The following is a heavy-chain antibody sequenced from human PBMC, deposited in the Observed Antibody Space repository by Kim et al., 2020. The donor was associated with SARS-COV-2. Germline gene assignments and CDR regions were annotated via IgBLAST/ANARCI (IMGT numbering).Heavy chain of an antibody. CDR2: ISGDGGST. D-gene: IGHD3-3*01. V-gene: IGHV3-43*02. CDR1: GFTFDDYA. CDR3: AKDGGSPWSGYHKGGMDV. J-gene: IGHJ6*02. Sequence: GGSLRLSCAASGFTFDDYAMHWVRQAPGKGLEWVSLISGDGGSTYYADSVKGRFTISRDNSKNSLYLQMNSLRTEDTALYYCAKDGGSPWSGYHKGGMDVCGQGTTVTVSS.